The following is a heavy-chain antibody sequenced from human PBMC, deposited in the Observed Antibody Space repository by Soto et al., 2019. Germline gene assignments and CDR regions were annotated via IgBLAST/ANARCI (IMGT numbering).Heavy chain of an antibody. J-gene: IGHJ4*02. CDR2: ISSTTNYI. CDR3: ARESEDLTSNFDY. V-gene: IGHV3-21*06. CDR1: GFTFTRYS. Sequence: VGSLRLSCAASGFTFTRYSMNWVRQAPGKGLEWVSSISSTTNYIYYGDSMKGRFTISRDNAKNSLYLEMNSLRAEDTAVYYCARESEDLTSNFDYWGQGTLVTVS.